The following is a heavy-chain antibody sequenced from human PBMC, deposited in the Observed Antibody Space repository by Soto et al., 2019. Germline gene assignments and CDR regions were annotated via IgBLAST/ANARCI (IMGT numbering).Heavy chain of an antibody. Sequence: QLQLQESGSGLVKPSQTLSLTCAVSGGSISSGGYSWSWIRQPPGKGLEWIGYIYHSGSTYYNPTLKSRVTISVDRSNNQFSLKLSSVTAAHTAVYYCASAGGLGAAAADYWGQGTLVTVSS. J-gene: IGHJ4*02. CDR2: IYHSGST. CDR3: ASAGGLGAAAADY. D-gene: IGHD6-25*01. CDR1: GGSISSGGYS. V-gene: IGHV4-30-2*01.